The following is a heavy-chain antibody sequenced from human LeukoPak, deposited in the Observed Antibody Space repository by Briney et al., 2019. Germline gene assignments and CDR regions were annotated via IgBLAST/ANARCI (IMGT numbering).Heavy chain of an antibody. V-gene: IGHV1-18*01. CDR3: ARERITMVRGVIITAEGLDY. J-gene: IGHJ4*02. CDR2: VSAYNGNT. CDR1: GYTFTSYG. Sequence: ASVKVSCKASGYTFTSYGISWVRQAPGQGLEWMGWVSAYNGNTNYAQKLQGRVTMTTDTSTSTAYMELRSLRSDDTAVYYCARERITMVRGVIITAEGLDYWGQGTLVTVSS. D-gene: IGHD3-10*01.